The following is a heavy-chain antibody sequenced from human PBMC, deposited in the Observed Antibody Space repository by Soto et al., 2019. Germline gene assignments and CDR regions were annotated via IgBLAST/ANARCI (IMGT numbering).Heavy chain of an antibody. Sequence: PSETLSLTCTVSGGSISSSSYYWGWIRQPPGKGLEWIGSIYYSGSTYYNPSLKSRVTISVDKSKNQFSLKLSSVTAADTAVYYCARHRYYYDSSGYYFNWFDPWGQGTLVTVSS. CDR2: IYYSGST. V-gene: IGHV4-39*01. D-gene: IGHD3-22*01. CDR1: GGSISSSSYY. J-gene: IGHJ5*02. CDR3: ARHRYYYDSSGYYFNWFDP.